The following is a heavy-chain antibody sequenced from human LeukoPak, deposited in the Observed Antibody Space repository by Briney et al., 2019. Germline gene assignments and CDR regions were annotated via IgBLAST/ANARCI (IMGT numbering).Heavy chain of an antibody. D-gene: IGHD1-26*01. CDR1: GCGFSSYA. V-gene: IGHV1-69*01. Sequence: ASVKVSCKSSGCGFSSYAISMVRQAPGQGLEWMGGIIPIFGTANYAQKFQGRVTITADESTSTAYMELSSLRSEDTAVHYCATGKCVGASYFDYWGQGTLVTVSS. CDR3: ATGKCVGASYFDY. CDR2: IIPIFGTA. J-gene: IGHJ4*02.